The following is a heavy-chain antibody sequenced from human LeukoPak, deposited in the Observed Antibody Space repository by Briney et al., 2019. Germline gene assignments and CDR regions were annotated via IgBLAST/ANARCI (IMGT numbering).Heavy chain of an antibody. D-gene: IGHD6-6*01. Sequence: GGSLRLSCAASGFTFSSYAMSWVRQAPGKGLEWVAVISYDGSNKYYADSVKGRFTISRDNSKNTLYLQMNSLRAEDTAVYYCARGSFEYSSSSVDYWGQGTLVTVSS. CDR2: ISYDGSNK. CDR1: GFTFSSYA. CDR3: ARGSFEYSSSSVDY. V-gene: IGHV3-30-3*01. J-gene: IGHJ4*02.